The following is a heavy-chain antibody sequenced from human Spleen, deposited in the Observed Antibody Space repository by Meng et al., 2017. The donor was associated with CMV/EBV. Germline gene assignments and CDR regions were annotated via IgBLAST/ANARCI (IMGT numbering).Heavy chain of an antibody. V-gene: IGHV3-9*01. Sequence: GGSLRLSCASSELTFDDYAMHWVRQAPGKGLEWVSGISWDGGSIGYADSVKGRFTISRDNARNSLFLQMNSLRAEDTALYYCAKLGGSSYTRHYFDSWGQGTLVTVSS. CDR2: ISWDGGSI. D-gene: IGHD6-13*01. CDR1: ELTFDDYA. CDR3: AKLGGSSYTRHYFDS. J-gene: IGHJ4*02.